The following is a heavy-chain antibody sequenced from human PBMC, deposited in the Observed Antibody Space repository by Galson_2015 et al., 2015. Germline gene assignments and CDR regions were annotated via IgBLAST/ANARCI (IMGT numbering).Heavy chain of an antibody. D-gene: IGHD1-26*01. V-gene: IGHV1-8*01. CDR2: MNPNSGNT. CDR1: GYTFTSYD. J-gene: IGHJ4*02. CDR3: ATDLVADSGSYQLFDY. Sequence: SVKVSCKASGYTFTSYDINWVRQATGQGLEWMGWMNPNSGNTGYAQKFQGRVTMTRNTSISTAYMELSSLRSEDTAVYYCATDLVADSGSYQLFDYWGQGTLVTVSS.